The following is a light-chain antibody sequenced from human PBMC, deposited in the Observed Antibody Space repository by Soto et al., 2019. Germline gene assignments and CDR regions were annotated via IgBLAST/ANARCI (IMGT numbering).Light chain of an antibody. CDR1: SSDIGAYNF. CDR3: SSYAGRSTVDV. V-gene: IGLV2-14*01. J-gene: IGLJ1*01. CDR2: EVS. Sequence: QSVLTQPASVSGSPGQSITISCTGTSSDIGAYNFVSWYQQHPGEAPKLLIYEVSHRPSGVSNRFSGSKSGNSASLTISGRQREDEADYYCSSYAGRSTVDVFATGTKV.